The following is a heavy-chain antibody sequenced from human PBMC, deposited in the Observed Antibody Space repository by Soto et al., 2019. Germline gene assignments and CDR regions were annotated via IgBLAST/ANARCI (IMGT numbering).Heavy chain of an antibody. CDR1: GFTFSASD. Sequence: EVQLVESGGGSVQPGGSLGLSCAASGFTFSASDMHWVRQTTGGGLEWVAAIGTLHDTYYPDPVKGRFTISRDNARNSLNLQMNSLRAGDTGVYYWARQASYWHGGGGWLDPWGQGTLVTVSS. CDR2: IGTLHDT. CDR3: ARQASYWHGGGGWLDP. V-gene: IGHV3-13*01. D-gene: IGHD2-8*02. J-gene: IGHJ5*02.